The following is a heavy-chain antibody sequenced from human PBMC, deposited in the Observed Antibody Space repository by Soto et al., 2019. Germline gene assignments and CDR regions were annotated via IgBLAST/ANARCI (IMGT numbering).Heavy chain of an antibody. CDR1: SGSISRSNW. Sequence: PSETLSVTCAVSSGSISRSNWWSWVRQPPGKGLEWIGEIYHSGSTNYNPSLKSRVTISVDKSKNQFSLKLSSVTAADTAVYYCAQLWFGESYYMDVWGKGTTVTVSS. CDR2: IYHSGST. D-gene: IGHD3-10*01. V-gene: IGHV4-4*02. CDR3: AQLWFGESYYMDV. J-gene: IGHJ6*03.